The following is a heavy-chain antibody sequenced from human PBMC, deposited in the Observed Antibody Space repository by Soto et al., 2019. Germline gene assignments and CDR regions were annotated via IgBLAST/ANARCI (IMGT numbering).Heavy chain of an antibody. CDR3: AHDSSGLYGFDC. CDR1: GFSLKSSGVG. Sequence: QITLKESGPTLVKPTQTLTLTCSFSGFSLKSSGVGVGWIRQPPGKALEWLALIYWDDDKRYSPSLKSRLTIIKDTSKNQVVLIMTNMDPVDTATYYCAHDSSGLYGFDCWGQGILVTVSS. J-gene: IGHJ4*02. D-gene: IGHD6-19*01. CDR2: IYWDDDK. V-gene: IGHV2-5*02.